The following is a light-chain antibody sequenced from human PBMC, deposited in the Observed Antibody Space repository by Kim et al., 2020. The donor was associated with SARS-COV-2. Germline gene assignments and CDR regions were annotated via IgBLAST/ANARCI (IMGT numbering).Light chain of an antibody. CDR2: GAF. V-gene: IGKV3-15*01. J-gene: IGKJ1*01. CDR1: QSVSSN. CDR3: QQYNDWPT. Sequence: SVAPGERATRPRRASQSVSSNLAWYQQKPGQAPRLLIYGAFTRATGIPARFSGGGSGSEFTLTISSLQSEDFAVYDCQQYNDWPTFGQGTKVEIK.